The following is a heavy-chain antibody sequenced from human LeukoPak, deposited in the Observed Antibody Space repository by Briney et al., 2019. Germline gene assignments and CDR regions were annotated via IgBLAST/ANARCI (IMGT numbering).Heavy chain of an antibody. V-gene: IGHV1-69*04. CDR1: GGTFSSYA. J-gene: IGHJ3*02. D-gene: IGHD5-18*01. Sequence: SVKVSCKASGGTFSSYAISWVRQAPGQGLEWMGRIIPILGIANYAQKFQGRVTIIADKSTSTAYMELSSLRSEDTAVYYCASKSIQLRENDAFDIWGQGTMVTVSS. CDR2: IIPILGIA. CDR3: ASKSIQLRENDAFDI.